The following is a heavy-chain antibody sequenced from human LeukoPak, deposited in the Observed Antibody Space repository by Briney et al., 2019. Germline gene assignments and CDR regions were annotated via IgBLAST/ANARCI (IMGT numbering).Heavy chain of an antibody. J-gene: IGHJ4*02. Sequence: QPGGSLRLSCAASGFTFSSYWMSWVRQAPGKGLEWVANIKQDGSEKYYVDSVKGRLTISRDNAKNSLYLQMNSLRAEDTAVYYCARVGGARDYGDPYFDYWGQGTLVTVSS. CDR3: ARVGGARDYGDPYFDY. CDR2: IKQDGSEK. CDR1: GFTFSSYW. D-gene: IGHD4-17*01. V-gene: IGHV3-7*01.